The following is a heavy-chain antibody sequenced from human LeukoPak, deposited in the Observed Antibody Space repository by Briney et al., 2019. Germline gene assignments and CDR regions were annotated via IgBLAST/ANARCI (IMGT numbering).Heavy chain of an antibody. D-gene: IGHD3-3*02. V-gene: IGHV4-34*01. CDR1: GGSFSGYY. CDR3: ARAHFIASYYYGVDV. CDR2: IYYSGST. Sequence: SETLSLTCAVYGGSFSGYYWSWIRQPPGKGLEWIGNIYYSGSTYYSPSLTSRVTVSVDTSENQLSLKLSSVTAADTAVYYCARAHFIASYYYGVDVWGQGTTVTVSS. J-gene: IGHJ6*02.